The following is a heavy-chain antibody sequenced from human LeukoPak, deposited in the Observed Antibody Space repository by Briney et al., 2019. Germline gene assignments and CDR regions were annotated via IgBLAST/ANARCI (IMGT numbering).Heavy chain of an antibody. D-gene: IGHD3-10*01. CDR2: FDPEDGET. V-gene: IGHV1-24*01. Sequence: ASVKVSCKVSGYTLTELSMHWLRQAPGKGLGWMGGFDPEDGETIYAQKFQGRVIMTEDTSTDTAYMELSSLRSEDTAVYYCATYGSGRKIPPFDYWGQGTLVTVSS. CDR3: ATYGSGRKIPPFDY. J-gene: IGHJ4*02. CDR1: GYTLTELS.